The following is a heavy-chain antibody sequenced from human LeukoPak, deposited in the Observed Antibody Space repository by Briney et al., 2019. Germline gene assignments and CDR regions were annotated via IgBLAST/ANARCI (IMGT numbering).Heavy chain of an antibody. CDR2: MNPNSGNT. Sequence: ASVKVSCKASGYTFTSYDINWVRQATGQGLEWMGWMNPNSGNTGYTQKFQGRVTMTRNTSITTAYMELSSPRSEDTAVYYCASAYCSSTSCYTVFDYWGQGTLVTVSS. CDR3: ASAYCSSTSCYTVFDY. V-gene: IGHV1-8*01. D-gene: IGHD2-2*02. J-gene: IGHJ4*02. CDR1: GYTFTSYD.